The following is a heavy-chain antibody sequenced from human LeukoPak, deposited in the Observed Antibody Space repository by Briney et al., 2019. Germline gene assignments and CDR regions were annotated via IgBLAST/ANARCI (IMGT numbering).Heavy chain of an antibody. D-gene: IGHD3-10*01. J-gene: IGHJ4*02. V-gene: IGHV1-2*02. CDR3: ARDRGPSYDSGIYYQYYFQY. Sequence: ASVNVSCKTFGYTFTAYYVHWMRQAPGQGLEWMGWINPKSGDTEYAQSFNGRVTMTRDSSIATAYMSMNTLSPDDTAVYYCARDRGPSYDSGIYYQYYFQYWGQGTLVAVS. CDR1: GYTFTAYY. CDR2: INPKSGDT.